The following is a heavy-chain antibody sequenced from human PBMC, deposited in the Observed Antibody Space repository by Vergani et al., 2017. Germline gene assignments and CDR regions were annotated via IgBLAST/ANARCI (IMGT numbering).Heavy chain of an antibody. V-gene: IGHV4-39*07. Sequence: QLQLQESGPGLVKPSETLSLTCTVSGGSISSSSYYWGWIRQPPGKGLEWIGSIYYSGSTYYNPSLKSRVTISVDTSKNQFSLKLSSVTAADTAVYYCARDRAPYYGMDVWGQGTTVTVSS. CDR2: IYYSGST. D-gene: IGHD3-10*01. CDR1: GGSISSSSYY. J-gene: IGHJ6*02. CDR3: ARDRAPYYGMDV.